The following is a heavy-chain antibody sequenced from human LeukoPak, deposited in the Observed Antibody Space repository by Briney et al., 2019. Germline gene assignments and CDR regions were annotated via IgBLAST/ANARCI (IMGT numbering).Heavy chain of an antibody. J-gene: IGHJ4*02. CDR1: GYTFTSYG. CDR2: INPSGGST. Sequence: ASVKVSCKASGYTFTSYGISWVRQAPGQGLEWMGIINPSGGSTSYAQKFQGRVTMTRDMSTSTVYMELSSLRSEDTAVYYCASHMTTVTTPTFDYWGQGTLVTVSS. D-gene: IGHD4-17*01. V-gene: IGHV1-46*01. CDR3: ASHMTTVTTPTFDY.